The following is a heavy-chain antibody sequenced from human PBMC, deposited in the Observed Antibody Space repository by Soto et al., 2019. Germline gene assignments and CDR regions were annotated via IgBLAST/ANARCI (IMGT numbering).Heavy chain of an antibody. CDR1: GFTFSSYG. CDR2: ISYDGSNK. Sequence: GGSLRLSCAASGFTFSSYGMHWVRQAPGKGLEWVAVISYDGSNKYYADSVKGRFTISRDNSKNTLYLQMNSLRAEDTAVYYCAKVGGYRYCSSTSCYFPADYWGQGTLVTVSS. D-gene: IGHD2-2*01. V-gene: IGHV3-30*18. CDR3: AKVGGYRYCSSTSCYFPADY. J-gene: IGHJ4*02.